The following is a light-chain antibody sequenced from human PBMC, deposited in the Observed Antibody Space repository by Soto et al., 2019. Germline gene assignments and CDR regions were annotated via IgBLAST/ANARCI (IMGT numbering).Light chain of an antibody. V-gene: IGLV2-14*01. CDR2: EVS. J-gene: IGLJ2*01. Sequence: QSALTQPASVSGSPGQSITISCTGTSSDVGGHNYVSWYQQHPGKAHKLIISEVSNRPSGVSNRFSGSKSGNTASLTISGLQAEDEADYYCSSYTSSSTDAVFGGGTKLTVL. CDR3: SSYTSSSTDAV. CDR1: SSDVGGHNY.